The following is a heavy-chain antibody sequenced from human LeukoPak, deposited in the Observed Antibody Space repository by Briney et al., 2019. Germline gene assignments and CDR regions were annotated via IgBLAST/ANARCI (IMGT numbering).Heavy chain of an antibody. CDR2: ISYDAKSN. Sequence: GGSLRLSCVTSGFTFSSYGMHWVRQVPGKGLEWVAVISYDAKSNYHVDSVKGRFTISRDNSKNTLYLQMNSLRVEDTAVYYCARASGGVRGYDLYYFDYWGQGTLVTVSS. D-gene: IGHD5-12*01. CDR3: ARASGGVRGYDLYYFDY. V-gene: IGHV3-30*03. CDR1: GFTFSSYG. J-gene: IGHJ4*02.